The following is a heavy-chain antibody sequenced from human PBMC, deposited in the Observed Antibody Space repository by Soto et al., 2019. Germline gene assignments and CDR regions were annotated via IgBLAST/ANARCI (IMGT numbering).Heavy chain of an antibody. D-gene: IGHD3-10*01. J-gene: IGHJ6*02. CDR1: GFTYNSYD. CDR3: TRAAFGDGMDL. Sequence: GGSLRLSCAAFGFTYNSYDMHWVRRVPGKGLEWVSSMGGAGAREYAGSVKGRFIISRDNAKNSLYLQMDNLRAGDTAVYYCTRAAFGDGMDLWGQGTPVTV. V-gene: IGHV3-13*01. CDR2: MGGAGAR.